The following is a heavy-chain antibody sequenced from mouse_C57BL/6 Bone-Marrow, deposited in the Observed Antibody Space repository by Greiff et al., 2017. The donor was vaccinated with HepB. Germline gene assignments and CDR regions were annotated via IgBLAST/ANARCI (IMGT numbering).Heavy chain of an antibody. Sequence: VQLQQSGPVLVKPGPSVKISCKASGFTFTDYYMHWVKQSHGKSLEWIGLVYPYNGGTSYNQRFKGKATLTVDTSSSTAYMELNSLTSEDSAVYYCARLGYYGSNPLWYFDVWGTGTTVTVSS. V-gene: IGHV1-36*01. CDR2: VYPYNGGT. CDR1: GFTFTDYY. J-gene: IGHJ1*03. CDR3: ARLGYYGSNPLWYFDV. D-gene: IGHD1-1*01.